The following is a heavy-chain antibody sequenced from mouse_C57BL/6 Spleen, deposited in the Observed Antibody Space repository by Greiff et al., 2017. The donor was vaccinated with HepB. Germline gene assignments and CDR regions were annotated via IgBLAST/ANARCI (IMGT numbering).Heavy chain of an antibody. CDR2: INYDGSST. D-gene: IGHD1-1*01. Sequence: EVQLVESEGGLVQPGSSMKLSCTASGFTFSDYYMAWVRQVPEKGLEWVANINYDGSSTYYLDSLKSRFIISRDNAKNILYLQMSSLKSEDTATYYCARTITTVVAGDWYFDVWGTGTTVTVSS. J-gene: IGHJ1*03. CDR1: GFTFSDYY. CDR3: ARTITTVVAGDWYFDV. V-gene: IGHV5-16*01.